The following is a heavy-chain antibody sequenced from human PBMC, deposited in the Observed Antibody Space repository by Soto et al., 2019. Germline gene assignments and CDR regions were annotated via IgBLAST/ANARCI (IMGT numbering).Heavy chain of an antibody. V-gene: IGHV4-39*01. D-gene: IGHD1-26*01. Sequence: QLQLQESGPGLVKPSETLSLTCTVSGGSISSSSYYWGWIRQPPGTGLEWIGSIYYSGSTYSNPTLKSRVIISVYTSKNQFSLNLTSVTAAATAMYYCVGLVGASFYFDYWGQGTLVTVSS. J-gene: IGHJ4*02. CDR2: IYYSGST. CDR1: GGSISSSSYY. CDR3: VGLVGASFYFDY.